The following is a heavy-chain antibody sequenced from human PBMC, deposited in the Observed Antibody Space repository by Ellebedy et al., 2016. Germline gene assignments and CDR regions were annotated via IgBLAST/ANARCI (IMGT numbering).Heavy chain of an antibody. CDR2: IYSGGST. J-gene: IGHJ5*02. CDR3: ASDGNGGGA. D-gene: IGHD2-8*01. V-gene: IGHV3-53*01. CDR1: GFTVSNNY. Sequence: AGSLRLSXAASGFTVSNNYMRWFRQAPGKGLEWVSLIYSGGSTNYADSVKGRFTISRDSSKNTLYLQMNSLRAEDTAMYYCASDGNGGGAWGQGTLVTVSS.